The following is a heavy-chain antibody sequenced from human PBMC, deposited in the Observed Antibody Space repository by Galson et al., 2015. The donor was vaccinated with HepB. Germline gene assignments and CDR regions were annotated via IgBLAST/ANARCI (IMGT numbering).Heavy chain of an antibody. Sequence: SVKVSCKASGGTFSSYAISWVRQAPGQGLEWMGGIIPIFGTANYAQKFQGRVTITADESTSTAYMELSSLRSEDTAVYYCARDQDSSSAGDYFDYWGQGTLVTVSS. CDR3: ARDQDSSSAGDYFDY. CDR1: GGTFSSYA. V-gene: IGHV1-69*13. D-gene: IGHD6-6*01. J-gene: IGHJ4*02. CDR2: IIPIFGTA.